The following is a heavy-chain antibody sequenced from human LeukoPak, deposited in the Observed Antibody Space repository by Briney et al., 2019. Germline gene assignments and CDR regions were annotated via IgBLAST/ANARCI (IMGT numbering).Heavy chain of an antibody. D-gene: IGHD3-3*01. CDR1: GFTFSSYW. J-gene: IGHJ4*02. V-gene: IGHV3-7*01. CDR3: ATTKIWSGYYSCGYYFDY. CDR2: IKQDGSEK. Sequence: GGSLRLSCAASGFTFSSYWMSWVRQAPGKGLEWVANIKQDGSEKYYVDSVKGRFTISRDNAKNSLYLQMNSLRAEDTAVYYCATTKIWSGYYSCGYYFDYWGQGTLVTVSS.